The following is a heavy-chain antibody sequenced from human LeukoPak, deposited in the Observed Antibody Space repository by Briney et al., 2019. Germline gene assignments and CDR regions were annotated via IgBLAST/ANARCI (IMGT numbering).Heavy chain of an antibody. Sequence: AGSLTLSCSVTVFTFRPYVMDWIRQASGKGLEYVSAISSNGDNTYYADSVKGRFTISRDNSKNTLYLQMSSLRAGDTAVYYCVRGTGYWGQGTLVTVSS. CDR3: VRGTGY. V-gene: IGHV3-64D*06. CDR2: ISSNGDNT. CDR1: VFTFRPYV. J-gene: IGHJ4*02.